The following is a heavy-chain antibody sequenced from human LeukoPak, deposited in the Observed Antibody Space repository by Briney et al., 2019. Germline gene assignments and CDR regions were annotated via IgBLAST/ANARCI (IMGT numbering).Heavy chain of an antibody. CDR2: INHSGST. D-gene: IGHD1-14*01. CDR3: ARGRIKDY. J-gene: IGHJ4*02. CDR1: GGSFSGYY. V-gene: IGHV4-34*01. Sequence: TSETLSLTCAVYGGSFSGYYWSWIRQPPGKGLEWIGEINHSGSTNYNPSLKSRVTISVDTSKNQFSLKLSSVTAADTAVYYCARGRIKDYWGQGTLVTVSS.